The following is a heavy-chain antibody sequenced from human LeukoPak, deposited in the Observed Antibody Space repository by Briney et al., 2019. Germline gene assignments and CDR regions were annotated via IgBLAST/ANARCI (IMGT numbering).Heavy chain of an antibody. Sequence: SETLSLTCAVYGGSFSGYYWSWIRQPPGKGLEWIGEINHSGSTNYNPSLKGRVTISVDTSKNQFSLKLSSVTAADTAVYYCARGDYGDYVSNWFDPWGQGTLVTVSS. CDR1: GGSFSGYY. CDR2: INHSGST. D-gene: IGHD4-17*01. CDR3: ARGDYGDYVSNWFDP. V-gene: IGHV4-34*01. J-gene: IGHJ5*02.